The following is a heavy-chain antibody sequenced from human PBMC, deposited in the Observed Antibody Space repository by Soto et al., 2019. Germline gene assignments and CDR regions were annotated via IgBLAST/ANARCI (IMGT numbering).Heavy chain of an antibody. CDR2: IYYSGST. CDR1: GGSISSYY. V-gene: IGHV4-59*08. CDR3: ARLELGQFDY. Sequence: SETLSLTCTVAGGSISSYYWSWIRQPPGKGLEWIGYIYYSGSTNYNPSLKSRVTISVDTSKNQSSLKLSSVTAADTAVYYCARLELGQFDYWGQGTLVTVSS. D-gene: IGHD3-10*01. J-gene: IGHJ4*02.